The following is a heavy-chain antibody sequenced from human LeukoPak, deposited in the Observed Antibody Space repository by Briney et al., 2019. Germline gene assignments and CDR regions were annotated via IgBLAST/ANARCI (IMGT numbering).Heavy chain of an antibody. J-gene: IGHJ3*02. CDR1: GFTFSTYA. CDR3: AKFKGSYYYINGDI. Sequence: PGGSLRLSCAASGFTFSTYALSWVRRAPGKGLVWVSGISVSGGSTYYEDSVKGRFTISRDNSKNTLYLQMRSLRAEDTAIYHCAKFKGSYYYINGDIWGQGTMVTVSS. V-gene: IGHV3-23*01. D-gene: IGHD3-10*01. CDR2: ISVSGGST.